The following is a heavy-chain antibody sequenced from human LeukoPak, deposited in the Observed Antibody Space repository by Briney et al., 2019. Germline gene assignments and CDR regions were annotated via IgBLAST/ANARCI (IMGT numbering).Heavy chain of an antibody. Sequence: SETLSLTCAVSGYSISSGYYWGWIRQPPGKGLEWIGSIYHSGSTYYNPSLKSRVTISVDTSKNQFSLKLRSVTAPDTAVYYCARGPRWEPPLGYWGQGTLVTVSS. V-gene: IGHV4-38-2*01. CDR1: GYSISSGYY. J-gene: IGHJ4*02. D-gene: IGHD1-14*01. CDR2: IYHSGST. CDR3: ARGPRWEPPLGY.